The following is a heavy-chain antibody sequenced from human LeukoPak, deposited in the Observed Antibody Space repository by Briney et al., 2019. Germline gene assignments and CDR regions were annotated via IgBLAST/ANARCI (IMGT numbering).Heavy chain of an antibody. CDR2: MNPNSGNT. CDR3: ARGQNGVWFGEFSFDY. CDR1: GYTFTSYD. D-gene: IGHD3-10*01. V-gene: IGHV1-8*01. Sequence: ASVKVSCKASGYTFTSYDISWVRQATGQGLEWMGWMNPNSGNTGYAQKFQGRVTMTRNTSISTAYMELSSLRSEDTAVYYCARGQNGVWFGEFSFDYWGQGTLVTVSS. J-gene: IGHJ4*02.